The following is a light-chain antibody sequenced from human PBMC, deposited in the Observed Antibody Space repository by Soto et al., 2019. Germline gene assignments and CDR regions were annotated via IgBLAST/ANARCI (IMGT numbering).Light chain of an antibody. J-gene: IGLJ2*01. Sequence: QSVLTQPPSVSGAPGQRVNISCTGSSSNIGAGYDVHWYQQLPGTAPKLLIYGNSNRPSGVPDRFSGSKSGTSASLAITGLQAEDEADYYCQSYDSSLSGGVVFGGGTQLTVL. CDR3: QSYDSSLSGGVV. CDR2: GNS. V-gene: IGLV1-40*01. CDR1: SSNIGAGYD.